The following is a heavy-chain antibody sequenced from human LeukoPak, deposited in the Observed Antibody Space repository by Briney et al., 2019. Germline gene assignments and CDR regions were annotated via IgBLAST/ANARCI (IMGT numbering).Heavy chain of an antibody. CDR3: ARALYDFWSGYYDNWFDP. CDR1: GYTFTGYY. J-gene: IGHJ5*02. D-gene: IGHD3-3*01. V-gene: IGHV1-2*02. Sequence: ASVKVSCKASGYTFTGYYMHWVRQAPGQGLEWMGWINPNSGGTNYAQKLQGRVTMTTDTSTSTAYMELRSLRSDDTAVYYCARALYDFWSGYYDNWFDPWGQGTLVTVSS. CDR2: INPNSGGT.